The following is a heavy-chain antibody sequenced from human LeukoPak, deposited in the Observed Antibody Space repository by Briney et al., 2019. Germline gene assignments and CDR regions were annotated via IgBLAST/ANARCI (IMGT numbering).Heavy chain of an antibody. V-gene: IGHV3-21*01. Sequence: GGSLRLSCAASGFTFSSYSMNWVRQAPGKGLEWVSSISSSSSYIYYADSVKGRFTISRDNAKNSLYLQMNSLRAEDTAVYYCARASRKRYSGSYREIDYWGQGTLVTVSS. D-gene: IGHD1-26*01. CDR1: GFTFSSYS. CDR3: ARASRKRYSGSYREIDY. J-gene: IGHJ4*02. CDR2: ISSSSSYI.